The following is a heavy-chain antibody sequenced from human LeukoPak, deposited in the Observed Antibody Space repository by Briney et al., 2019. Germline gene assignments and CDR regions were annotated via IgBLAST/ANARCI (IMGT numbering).Heavy chain of an antibody. D-gene: IGHD6-19*01. Sequence: GGSLRLSCVASGFTFSSSVMGWVRQAPGKGLEWVSTFSGSSGNTYYADSVKGRFTISRDISKNTLYLQTNSLRAEETAVYCCAKREASSFEYWGQGTLVTVSS. V-gene: IGHV3-23*01. J-gene: IGHJ4*02. CDR1: GFTFSSSV. CDR2: FSGSSGNT. CDR3: AKREASSFEY.